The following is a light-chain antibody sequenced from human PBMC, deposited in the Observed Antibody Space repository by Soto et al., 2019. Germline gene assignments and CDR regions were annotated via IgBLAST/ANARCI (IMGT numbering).Light chain of an antibody. CDR1: QGVGSN. CDR2: DAS. Sequence: IVVTQSPATLSVSPGERVTLSCRASQGVGSNLAWYQQRPGQAPRLLIYDASTRATGIPDRFSGSGSGTDFTLTISSLQSEDFAVYYCQQFNLWPHILSFGGGTKLE. CDR3: QQFNLWPHILS. J-gene: IGKJ4*01. V-gene: IGKV3-15*01.